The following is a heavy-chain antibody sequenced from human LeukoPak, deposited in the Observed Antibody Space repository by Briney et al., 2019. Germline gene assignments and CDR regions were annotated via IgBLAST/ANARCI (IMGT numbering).Heavy chain of an antibody. Sequence: GGSLRLSCAASGFTFSSYGMHWVRQAPGKGLEWVAVIWYDGSNEYCADSVKGRFTISRDNAKNSLYLQMNSLRAEDTAVYYCARDLAGYCSGASCYPPDYWGQGTLVTVSS. CDR2: IWYDGSNE. CDR1: GFTFSSYG. CDR3: ARDLAGYCSGASCYPPDY. D-gene: IGHD2-15*01. J-gene: IGHJ4*02. V-gene: IGHV3-33*01.